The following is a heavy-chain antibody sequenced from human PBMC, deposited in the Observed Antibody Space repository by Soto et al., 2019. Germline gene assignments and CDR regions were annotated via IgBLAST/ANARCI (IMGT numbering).Heavy chain of an antibody. Sequence: LSLTCTVSGGSISSYYWSWIRQPPGKGLEWIGYIYYSGSTNHNPSLKSRVTISVDTSKNQFSLKLSSVTAADTAVYYCARVNGGYSYGTSFDYWGQGTLVTVSS. D-gene: IGHD5-18*01. J-gene: IGHJ4*02. CDR2: IYYSGST. CDR3: ARVNGGYSYGTSFDY. V-gene: IGHV4-59*01. CDR1: GGSISSYY.